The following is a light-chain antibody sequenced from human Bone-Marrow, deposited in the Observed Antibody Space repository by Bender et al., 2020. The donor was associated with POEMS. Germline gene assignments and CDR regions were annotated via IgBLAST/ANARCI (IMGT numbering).Light chain of an antibody. J-gene: IGLJ2*01. V-gene: IGLV2-23*01. CDR1: SSYVRSYNL. Sequence: QSALTQPASVSGSPGQSITISCSGTSSYVRSYNLVSWYQQFPGKAPKLLIYEGSKRPSGVSNRFSGSKSGNTASLTISGLQAEDEADYYCCSYAGSSTLFGGGTKVTVL. CDR2: EGS. CDR3: CSYAGSSTL.